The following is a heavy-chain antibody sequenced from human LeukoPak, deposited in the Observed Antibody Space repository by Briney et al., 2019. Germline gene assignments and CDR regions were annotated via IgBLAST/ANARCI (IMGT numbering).Heavy chain of an antibody. CDR3: ARDWGGYYQPNWFDP. CDR2: IYTSGST. J-gene: IGHJ5*02. D-gene: IGHD3-3*01. CDR1: GGSISSGSYY. Sequence: SETLSLTCTVSGGSISSGSYYWSWIRQPAGKGLEWIGRIYTSGSTNYNPSLKSRVTISVDTSKNQFSLKLSSVTAADTAVYYCARDWGGYYQPNWFDPWGQGTLVTVSS. V-gene: IGHV4-61*02.